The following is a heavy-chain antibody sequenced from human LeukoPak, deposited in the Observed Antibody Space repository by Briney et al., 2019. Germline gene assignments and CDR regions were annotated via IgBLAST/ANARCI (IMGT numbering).Heavy chain of an antibody. CDR1: GFTFSSYG. J-gene: IGHJ3*02. CDR3: ARDISWYSSSHGAFDI. V-gene: IGHV3-33*01. D-gene: IGHD6-13*01. CDR2: IWYDGSNK. Sequence: HGGSLRLSCAASGFTFSSYGMHGVRQAPGKGLEGVAVIWYDGSNKYYADSVKGRFTISRDNSKNTLHLQMNSLRAEDTAVYYCARDISWYSSSHGAFDIWGQGTMVTVSS.